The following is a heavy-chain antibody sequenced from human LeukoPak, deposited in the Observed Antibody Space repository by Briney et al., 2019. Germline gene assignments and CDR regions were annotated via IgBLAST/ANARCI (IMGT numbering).Heavy chain of an antibody. CDR2: IYPGDADT. CDR3: ARFDGSGSYYSAPHYYYYGMDV. Sequence: GASLKISCKGAGSSFTSYWIGWVRPPPGKGLEWMGIIYPGDADTRDSPSFQGQVTISADKSISTAYLQWSSLKASDTAMYYCARFDGSGSYYSAPHYYYYGMDVWGQGTTVTVSS. V-gene: IGHV5-51*01. J-gene: IGHJ6*02. D-gene: IGHD3-10*01. CDR1: GSSFTSYW.